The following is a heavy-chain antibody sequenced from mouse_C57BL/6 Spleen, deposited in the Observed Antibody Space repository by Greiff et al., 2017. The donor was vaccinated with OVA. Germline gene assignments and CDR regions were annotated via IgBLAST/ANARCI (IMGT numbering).Heavy chain of an antibody. CDR2: IYPGSGNT. D-gene: IGHD1-1*01. CDR3: ARSPITTVVAKGTRYAMDY. Sequence: QVQLQQSGAELVRPGASVKLSCKASGYTFTDYYINWVKQRPGQGLEWIARIYPGSGNTYYNEKFKGKATLTAEKSSSTAYMQLSSLTSEDSAVYFCARSPITTVVAKGTRYAMDYWGQGTSVTVSS. V-gene: IGHV1-76*01. CDR1: GYTFTDYY. J-gene: IGHJ4*01.